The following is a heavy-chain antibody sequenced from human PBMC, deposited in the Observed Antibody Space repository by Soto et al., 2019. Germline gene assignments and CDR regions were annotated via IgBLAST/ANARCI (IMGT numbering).Heavy chain of an antibody. J-gene: IGHJ6*03. V-gene: IGHV3-9*01. CDR2: INWNSGII. D-gene: IGHD1-1*01. Sequence: PGGSLRLSCAASGFTFDDYAMHWVRQAPGKGLEWVSGINWNSGIIDYVDSVKGRFTISRDNAKNSLYLQMNSLRPEDTAVYYCARGTPTKDMDVWGKGTTVTVSS. CDR1: GFTFDDYA. CDR3: ARGTPTKDMDV.